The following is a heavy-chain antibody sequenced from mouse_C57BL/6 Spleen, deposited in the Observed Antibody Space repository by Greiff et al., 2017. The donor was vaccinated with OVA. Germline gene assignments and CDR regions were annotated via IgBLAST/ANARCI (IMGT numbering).Heavy chain of an antibody. Sequence: QVQLQQSGAELARPGASVKLSCKASGYTFTSYGISWVKQRTGQGLEWIGEIYPRSGNTYYNEKFKGKATLTADKSSSTAYMELRSLTSEDSAVYFCARYYYGPHWYFDVWGTGTTVTVSS. J-gene: IGHJ1*03. CDR1: GYTFTSYG. D-gene: IGHD1-1*01. CDR3: ARYYYGPHWYFDV. CDR2: IYPRSGNT. V-gene: IGHV1-81*01.